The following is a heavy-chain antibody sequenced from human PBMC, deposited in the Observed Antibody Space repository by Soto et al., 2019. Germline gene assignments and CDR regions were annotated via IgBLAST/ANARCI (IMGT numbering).Heavy chain of an antibody. CDR3: ARMVRGLYGMDV. Sequence: SETLSLTCTVSGGSISSYYWSWIRQPPGKGLEWIGYIYYSGSTNYNPSLKSRVTISVDTSKNQFSLKLSSVTAADTAVYYCARMVRGLYGMDVWGQGTTVT. V-gene: IGHV4-59*08. CDR1: GGSISSYY. J-gene: IGHJ6*02. CDR2: IYYSGST. D-gene: IGHD3-10*01.